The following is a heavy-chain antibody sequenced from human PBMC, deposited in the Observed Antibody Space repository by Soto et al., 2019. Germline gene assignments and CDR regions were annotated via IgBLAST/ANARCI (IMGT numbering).Heavy chain of an antibody. CDR1: GGSISSGGYS. D-gene: IGHD2-2*01. Sequence: SETLSLTCAVSGGSISSGGYSWSWIRQPPGKGLEWIGYIYRSGSTYYNPSLKSRVTISVDRSKNQFSLKLSSVTAADTAVYYRARARSDCISTSCYGGWRDYFDYWGQGTLVTVSS. J-gene: IGHJ4*02. V-gene: IGHV4-30-2*01. CDR3: ARARSDCISTSCYGGWRDYFDY. CDR2: IYRSGST.